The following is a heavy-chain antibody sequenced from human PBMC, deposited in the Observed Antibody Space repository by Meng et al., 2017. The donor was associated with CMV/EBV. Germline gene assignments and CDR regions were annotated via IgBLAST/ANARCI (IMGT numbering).Heavy chain of an antibody. Sequence: QGHLQRWGAVLLKPSESLALPSAAYGGSVSGYSWSWIRQPPGKGLEWIREIKHSGSTNYSPSLKSRVSISVDTSKNQFSLKLSSVTAADTAVYYCARGPRWYSSSSPNWFDPWGQGTLVTVSS. D-gene: IGHD6-6*01. V-gene: IGHV4-34*01. J-gene: IGHJ5*02. CDR3: ARGPRWYSSSSPNWFDP. CDR1: GGSVSGYS. CDR2: IKHSGST.